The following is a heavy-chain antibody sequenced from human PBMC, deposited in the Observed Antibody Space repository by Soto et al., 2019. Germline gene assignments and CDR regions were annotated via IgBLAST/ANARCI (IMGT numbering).Heavy chain of an antibody. D-gene: IGHD3-22*01. CDR1: GGTFSSYA. CDR2: IILIFGTA. Sequence: SVKVSCKASGGTFSSYAISWVRQAPGQGLEWMGGIILIFGTANYAQKFQGRVTITADKSTSTAYMELSSLRSEDTAVYYCAIYYYDSSGYHPYFFEHWGQGTLVTRLL. CDR3: AIYYYDSSGYHPYFFEH. J-gene: IGHJ4*02. V-gene: IGHV1-69*06.